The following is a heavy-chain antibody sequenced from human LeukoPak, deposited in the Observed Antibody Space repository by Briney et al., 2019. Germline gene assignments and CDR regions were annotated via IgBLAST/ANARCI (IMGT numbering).Heavy chain of an antibody. V-gene: IGHV3-23*01. CDR3: AKRRSRNTGPFDY. J-gene: IGHJ4*02. Sequence: GGSLRLSCAASGFTISSDALTRVRLAPGKGLECVSGISGSNTYYAESVKGRFTISRDGSNNMLYLQMNSLRAEDTAVYYCAKRRSRNTGPFDYWGQGTLVTVSP. CDR1: GFTISSDA. CDR2: ISGSNT. D-gene: IGHD5-18*01.